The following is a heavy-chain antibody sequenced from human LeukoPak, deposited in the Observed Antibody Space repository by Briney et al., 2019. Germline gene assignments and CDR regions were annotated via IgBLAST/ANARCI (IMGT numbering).Heavy chain of an antibody. D-gene: IGHD4-17*01. Sequence: GESLKISCKGSGYSFTSYWIGWVRQMPGKGLEWMGIIYPGDSDTRYSPSFQGQVTISADKSISTAYLQWSSLKASDTAMYYFARRSSYGDYVIYFDYWGQGTLVTVSS. J-gene: IGHJ4*02. CDR3: ARRSSYGDYVIYFDY. CDR2: IYPGDSDT. V-gene: IGHV5-51*01. CDR1: GYSFTSYW.